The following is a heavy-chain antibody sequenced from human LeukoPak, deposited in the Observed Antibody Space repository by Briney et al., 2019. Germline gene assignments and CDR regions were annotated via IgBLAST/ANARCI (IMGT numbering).Heavy chain of an antibody. CDR1: GFTFSSYA. CDR3: AKADGSGSYTYYYYGMDV. J-gene: IGHJ6*02. CDR2: ISGSGGST. D-gene: IGHD3-10*01. V-gene: IGHV3-23*01. Sequence: PGGFLRLSCAASGFTFSSYAMSWVRQAPGKGLEWVSAISGSGGSTYYADSVKGRFTISRDNSKNTLYLQMNSLRAEDTAVYYCAKADGSGSYTYYYYGMDVWGQGTTVTVSS.